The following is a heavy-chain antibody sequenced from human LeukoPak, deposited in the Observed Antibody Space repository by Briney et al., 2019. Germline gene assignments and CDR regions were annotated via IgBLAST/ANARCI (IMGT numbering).Heavy chain of an antibody. Sequence: PGGSLRLSCAAAGFTFRTYWMHWVRQSPGKGLVWVSRISSDGSYTSYADSVKGRFTISRNDAKNTLFLQMNSLRAEDTAMYYCARSLEADFGDPNDAFDVWGQGTMVTVSS. V-gene: IGHV3-74*01. D-gene: IGHD4-17*01. CDR3: ARSLEADFGDPNDAFDV. CDR1: GFTFRTYW. CDR2: ISSDGSYT. J-gene: IGHJ3*01.